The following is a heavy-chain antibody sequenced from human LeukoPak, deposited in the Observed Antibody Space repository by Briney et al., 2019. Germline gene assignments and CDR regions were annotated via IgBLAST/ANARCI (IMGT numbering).Heavy chain of an antibody. CDR1: GGSISSYH. D-gene: IGHD6-13*01. J-gene: IGHJ3*02. CDR2: IYYSGST. Sequence: SETLSLTCTVSGGSISSYHWSWIRQPPGKGLEWIGYIYYSGSTNYNPSLKSRVTISVDTSKNQFSLKLSSVTAADTAVYYCAREAAAGSADAFDIWGQGTMVTVSS. CDR3: AREAAAGSADAFDI. V-gene: IGHV4-59*01.